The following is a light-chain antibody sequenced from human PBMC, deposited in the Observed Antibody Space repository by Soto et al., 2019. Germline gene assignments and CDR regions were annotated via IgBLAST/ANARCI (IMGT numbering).Light chain of an antibody. CDR1: SSDVGGYKY. V-gene: IGLV2-14*01. J-gene: IGLJ2*01. CDR2: DVS. CDR3: SSYTSSSTLAV. Sequence: QSALTQPSSVSGSPGQSITISCTGTSSDVGGYKYVSWNQQNPGKAPKLMIYDVSNRPSGVSNRFSGSKSGNTASLTISELQAEDEADYYCSSYTSSSTLAVFGGGTKLTVL.